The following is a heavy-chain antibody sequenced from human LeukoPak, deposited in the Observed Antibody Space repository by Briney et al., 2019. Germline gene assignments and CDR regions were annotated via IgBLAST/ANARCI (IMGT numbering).Heavy chain of an antibody. CDR1: GYSFTGYY. V-gene: IGHV1-2*02. CDR2: IDPNSGGA. J-gene: IGHJ4*02. CDR3: ARDFPGYSSFFDY. Sequence: ASVKVSCKASGYSFTGYYMHWVRQAPGQGLEWMAWIDPNSGGANYAQKFQGRVTVTRDTSISTAYMELSGLRSDDTAVYYCARDFPGYSSFFDYWGQGNLVTVSS. D-gene: IGHD6-19*01.